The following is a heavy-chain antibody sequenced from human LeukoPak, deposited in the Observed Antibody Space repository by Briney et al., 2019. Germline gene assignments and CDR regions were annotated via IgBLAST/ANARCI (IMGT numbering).Heavy chain of an antibody. CDR1: GFTFSNYG. V-gene: IGHV3-33*01. J-gene: IGHJ4*02. Sequence: GRSLRLSCAASGFTFSNYGMHWVRQAPGKGLEWVALIWYDGSNKYYADSVKGRFTISRDNSKNTLYLQMKSLRAEDTAVYYCAGSYYNVFDYWGQGTLVTVSS. CDR3: AGSYYNVFDY. D-gene: IGHD3-10*01. CDR2: IWYDGSNK.